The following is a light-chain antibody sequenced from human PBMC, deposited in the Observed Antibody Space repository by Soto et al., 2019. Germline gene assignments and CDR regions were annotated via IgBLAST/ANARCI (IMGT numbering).Light chain of an antibody. CDR3: QQYNSYPWT. Sequence: DIQMTQSPSTLSASVGDRVTITCRASQSVSSWLAWYQQKPGIAPKLLIQKASRLESGVPSRFSGSGSETEFTLTISSLQPDDFATYYCQQYNSYPWTFGQGTKVEIK. J-gene: IGKJ1*01. CDR2: KAS. CDR1: QSVSSW. V-gene: IGKV1-5*03.